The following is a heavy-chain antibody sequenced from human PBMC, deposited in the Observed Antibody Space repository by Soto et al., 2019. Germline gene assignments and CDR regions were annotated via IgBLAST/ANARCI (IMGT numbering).Heavy chain of an antibody. V-gene: IGHV4-39*01. J-gene: IGHJ4*02. Sequence: PSATLSLTCTVSGGSISSSSYYWGWIRQPPGKGLKWIGSIYYSGITYYNPSLKSRVTISVDTSKNQFSLKLSSVTAADTAVYYCAGSMIVVRCFDYWGQGTLVTVSS. CDR3: AGSMIVVRCFDY. D-gene: IGHD3-22*01. CDR2: IYYSGIT. CDR1: GGSISSSSYY.